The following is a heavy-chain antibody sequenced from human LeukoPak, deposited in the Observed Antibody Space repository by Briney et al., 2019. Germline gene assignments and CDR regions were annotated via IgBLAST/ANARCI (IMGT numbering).Heavy chain of an antibody. D-gene: IGHD3-10*01. CDR2: ISTGGTTI. V-gene: IGHV3-48*03. J-gene: IGHJ4*02. Sequence: GGSLRLSCAASGFTFRNNEMNWVRQAPGKGLEWVSYISTGGTTISYADSVKGRFTIPRDDVRNSLHLEMNSLRAEDTAVYFCARATLGLDYWGQGILVTVSS. CDR1: GFTFRNNE. CDR3: ARATLGLDY.